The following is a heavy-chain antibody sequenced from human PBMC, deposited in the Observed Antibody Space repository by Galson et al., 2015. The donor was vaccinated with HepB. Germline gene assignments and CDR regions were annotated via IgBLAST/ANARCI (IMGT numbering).Heavy chain of an antibody. J-gene: IGHJ4*02. D-gene: IGHD7-27*01. V-gene: IGHV3-21*01. Sequence: SLRLSCAASGFTFSSYAMSWVRQAPGKGLEWVSSISGNSDYIYYADSVKGRFTISRDNAKNSLYLQMNSLRAEDTAVYYCASESWGSFEFWGQGTLVTVSS. CDR2: ISGNSDYI. CDR3: ASESWGSFEF. CDR1: GFTFSSYA.